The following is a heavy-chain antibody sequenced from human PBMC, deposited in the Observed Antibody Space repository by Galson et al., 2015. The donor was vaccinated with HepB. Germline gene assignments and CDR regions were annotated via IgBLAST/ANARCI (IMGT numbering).Heavy chain of an antibody. CDR2: ISGSGGST. V-gene: IGHV3-23*01. J-gene: IGHJ4*02. D-gene: IGHD3-9*01. CDR1: GFTFSSYA. Sequence: SLRLSCAASGFTFSSYAMSWVRQAPGKGLEWVSAISGSGGSTYYADSVKGRFTISRDNSKNTLYLQMNSLRAEDTAVYYCAKLPNILTVRTGDYFDYWGQGTLVTVSS. CDR3: AKLPNILTVRTGDYFDY.